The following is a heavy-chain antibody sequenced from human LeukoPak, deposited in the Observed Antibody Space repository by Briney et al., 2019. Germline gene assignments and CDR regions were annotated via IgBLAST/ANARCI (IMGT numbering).Heavy chain of an antibody. CDR3: ARDGEITMVPSDY. Sequence: PGGSLRLSCAASGFTFSDYYMSWIRQAPGEGLEWVSYISSSGSTIYYADSVKGRFTISRDNAKNSLYLQMNSLRAEDTAVYYCARDGEITMVPSDYWGQGTLVTVSS. CDR2: ISSSGSTI. CDR1: GFTFSDYY. J-gene: IGHJ4*02. D-gene: IGHD3-10*01. V-gene: IGHV3-11*01.